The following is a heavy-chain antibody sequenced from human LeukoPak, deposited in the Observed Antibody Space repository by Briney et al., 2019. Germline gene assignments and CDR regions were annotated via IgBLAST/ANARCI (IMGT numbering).Heavy chain of an antibody. J-gene: IGHJ4*02. D-gene: IGHD3-10*01. V-gene: IGHV4-39*01. CDR1: GGSISSSTYY. CDR2: IYYSGST. Sequence: PSETLSLTCTVSGGSISSSTYYWGWIRQPPGKGLEWIGSIYYSGSTYYNPSLKSRVTISVDTSKNPFSLKVNSVTATDTAVYYCARGPFGELFYEYWGQGTLVTVSS. CDR3: ARGPFGELFYEY.